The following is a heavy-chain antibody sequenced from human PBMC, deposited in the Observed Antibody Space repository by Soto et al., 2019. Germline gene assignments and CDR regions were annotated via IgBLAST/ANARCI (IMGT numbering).Heavy chain of an antibody. Sequence: GGSLRLSCAASGFTFSSYAMSWVRQAPGKGLEWVSAISGSGGSTYYADSVKGRFTISRDNSKNTLYLQMNSLRAEDTAVYYCAKTQGDIVVVPAIIFDYWGQGTLVTVSS. CDR3: AKTQGDIVVVPAIIFDY. CDR1: GFTFSSYA. J-gene: IGHJ4*02. CDR2: ISGSGGST. V-gene: IGHV3-23*01. D-gene: IGHD2-2*01.